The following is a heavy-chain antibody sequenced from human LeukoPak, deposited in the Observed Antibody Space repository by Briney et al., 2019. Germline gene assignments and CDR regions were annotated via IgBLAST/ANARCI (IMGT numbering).Heavy chain of an antibody. Sequence: SETLSLTCTVSGGSTTSFFWSWIRQPPGKGLEWIGYSHYSGSSNYSPSLKSRVTISLDTSKNQFSLKLSSVTAADTAVYYCARDTGIVGATTEPFDIWGQGTMVTVSS. CDR1: GGSTTSFF. D-gene: IGHD1-26*01. V-gene: IGHV4-59*01. CDR2: SHYSGSS. CDR3: ARDTGIVGATTEPFDI. J-gene: IGHJ3*02.